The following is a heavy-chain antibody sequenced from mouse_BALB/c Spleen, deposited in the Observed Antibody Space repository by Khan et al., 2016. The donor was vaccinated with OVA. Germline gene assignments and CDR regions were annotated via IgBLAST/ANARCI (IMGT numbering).Heavy chain of an antibody. V-gene: IGHV2-6-1*01. J-gene: IGHJ4*01. CDR2: IWSDGST. D-gene: IGHD2-10*01. CDR3: ARQPYYHYYALDY. Sequence: QVQLQQSGPGLVAPSQSLSITCTISGFSLTSYGIHWVRQPPGKGLEWLVVIWSDGSTIYNSTLNSRLSITKDNSRSQVFLKMNSVQTDDTAMYYCARQPYYHYYALDYWGQGTSVTVSS. CDR1: GFSLTSYG.